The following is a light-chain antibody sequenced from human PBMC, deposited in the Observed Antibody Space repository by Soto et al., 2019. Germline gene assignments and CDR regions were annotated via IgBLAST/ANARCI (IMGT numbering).Light chain of an antibody. Sequence: QPVLTQPPSASASLGASVTLTCTLSSGYSNYKVDWYQQRPGKGPRFVMRVGTGGIVGSKGDGIPDRFSVLGSGLNRYLTIKNIQEEDESDYHCGADNGSGSNFVFGGGTKLTVL. J-gene: IGLJ2*01. CDR1: SGYSNYK. CDR2: VGTGGIVG. V-gene: IGLV9-49*01. CDR3: GADNGSGSNFV.